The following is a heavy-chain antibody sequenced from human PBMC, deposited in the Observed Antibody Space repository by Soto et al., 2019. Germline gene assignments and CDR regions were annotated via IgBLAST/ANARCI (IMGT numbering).Heavy chain of an antibody. V-gene: IGHV4-34*01. CDR2: INHSGST. J-gene: IGHJ4*02. Sequence: QVQLQQWGAGLLKPSETLSLTCAVYGGSFSGYYWSWIRQPPGKGLEWIGEINHSGSTNYNPSLKSRVTISVDPSKNQFSLKLSSVTAADTAVYYCARRIAARGVDYWGQGTLVTVSS. CDR3: ARRIAARGVDY. D-gene: IGHD6-6*01. CDR1: GGSFSGYY.